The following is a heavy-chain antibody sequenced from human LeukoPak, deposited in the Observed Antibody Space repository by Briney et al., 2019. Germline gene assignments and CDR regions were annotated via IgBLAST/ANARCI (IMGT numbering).Heavy chain of an antibody. CDR3: ARSFGELYYYYYGMDV. CDR1: GGTFSSYA. D-gene: IGHD3-10*01. Sequence: SVKVSCKASGGTFSSYAISWVRQAPGQGLEWMGRIIPILGIANYAQKFQGRVTITADKSTSTAYMELSSLRSEDTAVYYCARSFGELYYYYYGMDVWGQGTTVTVSS. J-gene: IGHJ6*02. CDR2: IIPILGIA. V-gene: IGHV1-69*04.